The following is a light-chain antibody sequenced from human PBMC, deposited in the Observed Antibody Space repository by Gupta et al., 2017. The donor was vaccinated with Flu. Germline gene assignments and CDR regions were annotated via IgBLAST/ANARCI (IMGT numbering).Light chain of an antibody. Sequence: DVVMSQSPLSLSVTLGQAASISCRSSQSLVYKNGITYLTWFQQRPGQSPRRLIYEVSKRDSGVPDRFSGSGSVTDFTLKISRVEAEDVGVYYWMRGTHPWTFGQGTRLEI. CDR2: EVS. V-gene: IGKV2-30*01. J-gene: IGKJ2*02. CDR1: QSLVYKNGITY. CDR3: MRGTHPWT.